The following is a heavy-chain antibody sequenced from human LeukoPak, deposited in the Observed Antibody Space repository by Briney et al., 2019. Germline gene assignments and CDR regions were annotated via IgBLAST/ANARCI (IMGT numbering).Heavy chain of an antibody. CDR3: ATTRAPSNGRVLYYMDV. V-gene: IGHV3-21*01. CDR2: IMSSSRNI. D-gene: IGHD3-3*01. CDR1: GFSFGSYS. Sequence: GGSLRLSRAASGFSFGSYSMNWVRQAPGKALEWVSSIMSSSRNIYYADSVKGRFTISRDNAKNSLYLQLSSLRAEDTAVYYCATTRAPSNGRVLYYMDVWGKGTTVTVSS. J-gene: IGHJ6*03.